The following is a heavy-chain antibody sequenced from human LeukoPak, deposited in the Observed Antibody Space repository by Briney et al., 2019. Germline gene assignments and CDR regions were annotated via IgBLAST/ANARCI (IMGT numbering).Heavy chain of an antibody. D-gene: IGHD2-2*01. CDR3: AGGCSSTRGSIVGAEYFQP. CDR1: GFTFSSYE. Sequence: PGGSLRLSCAASGFTFSSYEMNWVRQAPGKGLEWVSYISSSGSTIYYADSVKGRFTISRANAKNSLYLQMSSLSAQDTAVYYFAGGCSSTRGSIVGAEYFQPWGQGTLVTLPP. V-gene: IGHV3-48*03. J-gene: IGHJ1*01. CDR2: ISSSGSTI.